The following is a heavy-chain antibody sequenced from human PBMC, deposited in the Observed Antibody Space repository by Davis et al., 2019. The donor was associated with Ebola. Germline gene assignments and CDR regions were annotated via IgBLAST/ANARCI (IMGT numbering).Heavy chain of an antibody. CDR1: GGSISSYF. V-gene: IGHV4-4*07. J-gene: IGHJ6*02. CDR3: TRSPLRLLEWASMDV. D-gene: IGHD3-3*01. Sequence: PSETLSLTCTVSGGSISSYFWSWIRQPAGKGLEWIGRIYYSGSTNYNPSVKSRVSISMDTSKNQFSLKLSSVTAADTAVYYCTRSPLRLLEWASMDVWGQGTTVTVSS. CDR2: IYYSGST.